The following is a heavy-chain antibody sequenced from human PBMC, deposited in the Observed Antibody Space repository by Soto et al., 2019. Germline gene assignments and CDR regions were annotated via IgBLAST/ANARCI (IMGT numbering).Heavy chain of an antibody. Sequence: PGGSLRLSCAASGFTFSSYGMHWVRQAPGKGLEWVAVISYDGSNKYYADSVKGQFTISRDNSKNTLYLQMNSLRAEDTAVYYCAKVCGGDCYFALQHWGQGTLVTVSS. CDR1: GFTFSSYG. D-gene: IGHD2-21*02. J-gene: IGHJ1*01. CDR2: ISYDGSNK. CDR3: AKVCGGDCYFALQH. V-gene: IGHV3-30*18.